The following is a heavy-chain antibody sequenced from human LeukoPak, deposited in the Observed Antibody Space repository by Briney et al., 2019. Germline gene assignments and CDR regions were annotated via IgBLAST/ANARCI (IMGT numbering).Heavy chain of an antibody. CDR2: IYYSGST. D-gene: IGHD5-24*01. CDR3: ARGTRDGYDY. V-gene: IGHV4-39*07. J-gene: IGHJ4*02. CDR1: GFTVSSNY. Sequence: GSLRLSCAASGFTVSSNYMSWVRQPPGKGLEWIGSIYYSGSTYYNPSLKSRVTISVDTSKNQFSLKLSSVTAADTTVYYCARGTRDGYDYWGQGTLVTVSS.